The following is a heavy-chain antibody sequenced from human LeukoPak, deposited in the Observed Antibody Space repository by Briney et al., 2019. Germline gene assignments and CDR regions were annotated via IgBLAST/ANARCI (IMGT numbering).Heavy chain of an antibody. J-gene: IGHJ4*02. CDR1: GFTFSSYT. V-gene: IGHV3-21*01. D-gene: IGHD3-22*01. Sequence: GGSLRLSCAASGFTFSSYTMNWVRQAPGKGLEWVSSITSSSRYIYYTDSLKGRFTISRDNAKNSLYLQINSLRAEDTAVYYCARHVVAVGFDYWGQGTLVTVSS. CDR3: ARHVVAVGFDY. CDR2: ITSSSRYI.